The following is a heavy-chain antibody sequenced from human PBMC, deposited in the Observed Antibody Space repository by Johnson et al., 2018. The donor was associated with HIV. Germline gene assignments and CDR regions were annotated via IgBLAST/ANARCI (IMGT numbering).Heavy chain of an antibody. J-gene: IGHJ3*02. CDR1: GFTFNNAW. D-gene: IGHD3-10*01. Sequence: VQLVESGGGLVQPGGSLRLSCAASGFTFNNAWMSWVRQAPGKGLEWVGRIKSKSDGGTSDYAAPVKARFTISRDNAKNSLYLQMNSLRAEDTAVYYCARAPEVRGVDAFDIWGQGTMVTVSS. V-gene: IGHV3-15*01. CDR3: ARAPEVRGVDAFDI. CDR2: IKSKSDGGTS.